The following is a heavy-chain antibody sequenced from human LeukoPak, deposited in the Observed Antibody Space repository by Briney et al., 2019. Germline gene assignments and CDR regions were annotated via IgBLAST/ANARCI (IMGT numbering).Heavy chain of an antibody. CDR3: ATVPSRLPFDY. J-gene: IGHJ4*02. CDR2: LYRGGSA. V-gene: IGHV3-66*01. CDR1: GSTVSNNY. Sequence: PGGSLRLSCAASGSTVSNNYMSWVHQAPGKGLEWVSVLYRGGSAYYADSVKGRSTISRDNSKNILYLQMNSLRAEDTAVYYCATVPSRLPFDYWGQGTLSPSPQ. D-gene: IGHD2-2*01.